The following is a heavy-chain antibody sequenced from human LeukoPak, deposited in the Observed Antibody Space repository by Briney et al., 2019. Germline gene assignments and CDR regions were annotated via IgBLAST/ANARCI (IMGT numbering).Heavy chain of an antibody. D-gene: IGHD3-3*01. V-gene: IGHV4-34*01. CDR3: ARGRYYDFWSGYFPRAHFDY. Sequence: PSETLSLTCAVYGGSFSGYYWSWIRQPPGKGLEWIGEINHSGSTNYNPSLKSRVTILVDTSKNQFSLKLSSVTAADTAVYYCARGRYYDFWSGYFPRAHFDYWGQGTLVTVSS. J-gene: IGHJ4*02. CDR2: INHSGST. CDR1: GGSFSGYY.